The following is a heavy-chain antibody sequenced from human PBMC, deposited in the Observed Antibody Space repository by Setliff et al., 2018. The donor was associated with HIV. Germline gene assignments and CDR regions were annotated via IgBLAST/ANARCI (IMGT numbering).Heavy chain of an antibody. CDR2: ISSSSSYT. Sequence: GGSLRLSCAASGSTFSDYYMSWIRQAPGKGLEWVSYISSSSSYTNYADSVKGRFTISRDDSNNVVHLQMNRLRAEDTAVYYCAKSGTYGSGSSYEYNWLDPWGQGTLVTVS. CDR1: GSTFSDYY. J-gene: IGHJ5*02. D-gene: IGHD3-10*01. V-gene: IGHV3-11*03. CDR3: AKSGTYGSGSSYEYNWLDP.